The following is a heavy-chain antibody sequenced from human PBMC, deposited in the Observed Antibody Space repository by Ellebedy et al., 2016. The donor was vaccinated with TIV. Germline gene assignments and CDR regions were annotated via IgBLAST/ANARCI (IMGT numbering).Heavy chain of an antibody. V-gene: IGHV3-23*01. J-gene: IGHJ4*02. Sequence: GESLKISXAASGFTFSSYAMSWVRQAPGKGLEWVSAISGSGGSTYYADSVKGRFTISRDNAKNSLYLQMNSLRAEDTAVYYCARDPVYDFWSGYFSESGYYFDYWGQGTLVTVSS. CDR2: ISGSGGST. CDR3: ARDPVYDFWSGYFSESGYYFDY. CDR1: GFTFSSYA. D-gene: IGHD3-3*01.